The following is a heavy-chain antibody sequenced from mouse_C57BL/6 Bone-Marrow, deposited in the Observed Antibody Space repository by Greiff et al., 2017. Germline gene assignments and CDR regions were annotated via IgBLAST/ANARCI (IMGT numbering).Heavy chain of an antibody. CDR2: IDPSDSYT. V-gene: IGHV1-69*01. CDR1: GYTFTSYW. D-gene: IGHD2-4*01. CDR3: ATYDCDGGAWFAY. J-gene: IGHJ3*01. Sequence: VQLQQPGAELVMPGASVKLSCKASGYTFTSYWMHWVKQRPGQGLEWIGEIDPSDSYTNYNQKFKGKSTLTVDKSSSTAYMQLSSLTSEDSAVYYCATYDCDGGAWFAYWGQGTRVTVSA.